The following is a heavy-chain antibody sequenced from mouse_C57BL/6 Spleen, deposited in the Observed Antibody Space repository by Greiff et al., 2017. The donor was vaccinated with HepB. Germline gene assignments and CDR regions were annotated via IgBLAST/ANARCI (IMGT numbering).Heavy chain of an antibody. CDR3: AGTAQATSYYFDY. CDR1: GYTFTSYW. J-gene: IGHJ2*01. V-gene: IGHV1-64*01. CDR2: IHPNSGST. D-gene: IGHD3-2*02. Sequence: VQLQQPGAELVKPGASVKLSCKASGYTFTSYWMHWVKQRPGQGLEWIGMIHPNSGSTNYNEKFKSKATLTVDKSSSTAYMQLSSLTSEDSAVYYCAGTAQATSYYFDYWGQGTTLTVSS.